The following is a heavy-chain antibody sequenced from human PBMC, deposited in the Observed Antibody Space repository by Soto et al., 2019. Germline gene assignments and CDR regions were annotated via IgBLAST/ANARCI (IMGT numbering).Heavy chain of an antibody. V-gene: IGHV3-30-3*01. CDR1: GFTFSSYA. D-gene: IGHD5-18*01. J-gene: IGHJ4*02. Sequence: QVQLEESGGGVVQPGRSLRLSCAASGFTFSSYAMHWVRQAPGKGLEWVAVISYDGSNKYYADSVKGRFTISRDNSKNTLYLQMNSLRAEDTAVYYCARSDRDSYGYYFDYWGQGTLVTVSS. CDR3: ARSDRDSYGYYFDY. CDR2: ISYDGSNK.